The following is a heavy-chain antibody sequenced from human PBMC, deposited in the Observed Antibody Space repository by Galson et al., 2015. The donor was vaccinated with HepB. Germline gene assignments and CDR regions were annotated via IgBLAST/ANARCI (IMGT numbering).Heavy chain of an antibody. CDR1: GYTFTSYD. CDR3: ARGRDKEVAGAHRYSDC. Sequence: KVSCKASGYTFTSYDINWVRQATGQGLEWMGWMNPNSGDTGFAQKFQGRITMTRTTSISTAYMELSSLRSEDTAVYYCARGRDKEVAGAHRYSDCWGQGTLITVSS. D-gene: IGHD6-19*01. CDR2: MNPNSGDT. V-gene: IGHV1-8*01. J-gene: IGHJ4*02.